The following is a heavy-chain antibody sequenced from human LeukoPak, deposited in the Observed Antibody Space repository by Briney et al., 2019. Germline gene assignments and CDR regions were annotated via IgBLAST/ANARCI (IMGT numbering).Heavy chain of an antibody. CDR2: IIPIFGTA. J-gene: IGHJ4*02. D-gene: IGHD1-26*01. CDR3: AREDPLVGAFDY. V-gene: IGHV1-69*01. CDR1: GGTFSSYA. Sequence: SVKVSCKASGGTFSSYAISWVRQAPGQGLERMGGIIPIFGTANYAQKFQGRVTITADESTSTAYMELSSLRSEDTAVYYCAREDPLVGAFDYWGQGTLVTVSS.